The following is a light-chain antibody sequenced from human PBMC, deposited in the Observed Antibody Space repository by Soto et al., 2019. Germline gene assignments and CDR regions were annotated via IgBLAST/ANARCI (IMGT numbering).Light chain of an antibody. CDR3: YSATVNNWV. CDR2: RDS. CDR1: VLAKKY. V-gene: IGLV3-27*01. J-gene: IGLJ3*02. Sequence: SYELTQPSSVSVSPGQTARITCSGDVLAKKYARWFQQKPSQAPVLVIYRDSERPSGIPERFSGSSSGTTVTLTISGAQVEDEADYYCYSATVNNWVFGGGTKVTVL.